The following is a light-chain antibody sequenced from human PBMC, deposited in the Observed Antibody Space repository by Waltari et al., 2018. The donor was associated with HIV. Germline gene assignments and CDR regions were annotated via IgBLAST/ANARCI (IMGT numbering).Light chain of an antibody. J-gene: IGKJ4*01. Sequence: DIVMTQSPDSLSVSLGERATINCKSSQSLFYGSNNKNRLAWYQQRPGQPPKLLISWASTRESGVPDRFSGSGSGTDFTLTINSLQAEDVAVYYCQQFSLSPPLTFGGGTKVEIK. CDR2: WAS. CDR3: QQFSLSPPLT. CDR1: QSLFYGSNNKNR. V-gene: IGKV4-1*01.